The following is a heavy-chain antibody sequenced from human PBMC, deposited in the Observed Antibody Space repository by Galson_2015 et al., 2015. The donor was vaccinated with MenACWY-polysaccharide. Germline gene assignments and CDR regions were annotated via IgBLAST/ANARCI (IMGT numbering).Heavy chain of an antibody. J-gene: IGHJ4*02. CDR1: GYTFSGYH. D-gene: IGHD6-13*01. CDR2: IHPNSGGT. CDR3: AKDRLAAAGDPDY. Sequence: SVKVSCKASGYTFSGYHIHWVRQAPGQGLEWMGWIHPNSGGTTFAQKFQGRVTMTRDTSVSTVYMELNSLRSDDTAVYYCAKDRLAAAGDPDYWGQGTLVTVSS. V-gene: IGHV1-2*02.